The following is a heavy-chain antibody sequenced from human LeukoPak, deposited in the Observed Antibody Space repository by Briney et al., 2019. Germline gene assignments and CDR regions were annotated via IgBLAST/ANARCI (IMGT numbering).Heavy chain of an antibody. CDR2: IYTSGST. CDR3: ARVSFNYYDSSGYLEYFDY. D-gene: IGHD3-22*01. CDR1: GGSISSGSYY. V-gene: IGHV4-61*02. Sequence: SETLSLNCTVSGGSISSGSYYSSWIRQPAGKGLEWMGRIYTSGSTNYNPSLKGRVTISVDTSKNQFSLKLSSVTAADTAVYYCARVSFNYYDSSGYLEYFDYWGQGPMVTVSS. J-gene: IGHJ4*02.